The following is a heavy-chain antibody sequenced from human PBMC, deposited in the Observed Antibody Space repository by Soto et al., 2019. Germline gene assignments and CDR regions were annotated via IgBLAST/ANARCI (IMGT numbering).Heavy chain of an antibody. CDR2: INPILSMS. D-gene: IGHD3-10*01. CDR3: ATSYGSGYRAFDY. V-gene: IGHV1-69*02. CDR1: GDTFAFYS. J-gene: IGHJ4*02. Sequence: QVQLVQSGAEVKRPGSSVKVSCKASGDTFAFYSINWVRQAPGLGLEWMGRINPILSMSNYAQRFQGRVTMTADKSTSTAYMVLNSLRSVDTAMYYCATSYGSGYRAFDYWGQGALVTVSS.